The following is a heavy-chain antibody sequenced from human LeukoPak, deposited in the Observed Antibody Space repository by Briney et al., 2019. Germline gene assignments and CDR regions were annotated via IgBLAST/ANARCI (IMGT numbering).Heavy chain of an antibody. D-gene: IGHD5-18*01. CDR3: AKDMRGYSYGFYFDY. CDR2: ISWNSGSI. CDR1: GFTFDDYA. J-gene: IGHJ4*02. Sequence: GGSLRLSCAASGFTFDDYAMHWVRQAPGKGLEWVSGISWNSGSIGYADSVKGRFTISRDNAKNSLYLQMNSLRAEDTALYYCAKDMRGYSYGFYFDYWGQGTLVTVSS. V-gene: IGHV3-9*01.